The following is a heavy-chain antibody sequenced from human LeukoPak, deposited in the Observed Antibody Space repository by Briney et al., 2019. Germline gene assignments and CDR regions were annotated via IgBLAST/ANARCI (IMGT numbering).Heavy chain of an antibody. CDR3: ARELRFLEWLAEGRYFDY. Sequence: SETLSLTCTVSGGSISSGGYYWSWIRQPPGKGLEWIGYIYHSGSTYYNPSLKSRVTISVDTSKNQFSLKLSSVTAADTAVYYCARELRFLEWLAEGRYFDYWGQGTLVTVSS. V-gene: IGHV4-30-2*01. J-gene: IGHJ4*02. CDR1: GGSISSGGYY. CDR2: IYHSGST. D-gene: IGHD3-3*01.